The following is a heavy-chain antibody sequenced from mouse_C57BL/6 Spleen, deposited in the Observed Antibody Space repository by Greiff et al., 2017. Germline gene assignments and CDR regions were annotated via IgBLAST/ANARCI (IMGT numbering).Heavy chain of an antibody. D-gene: IGHD1-1*01. CDR1: GYTFTDYE. CDR2: IDPETGGA. CDR3: TREYYGSTLDY. V-gene: IGHV1-15*01. Sequence: LVESGAELVRPGASVTLSCKASGYTFTDYEMHWVKQTPVHGLEWIGAIDPETGGAAYNQKFQGKAILTADKSSSTAYMELRSLTSEDSAVYYGTREYYGSTLDYWGQGTTLTVSS. J-gene: IGHJ2*01.